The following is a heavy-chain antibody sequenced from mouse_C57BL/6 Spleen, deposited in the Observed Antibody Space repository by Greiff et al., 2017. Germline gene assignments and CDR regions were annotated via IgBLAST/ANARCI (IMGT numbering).Heavy chain of an antibody. V-gene: IGHV1-4*01. CDR1: GYTFTSYT. D-gene: IGHD1-2*01. CDR3: AMSELQLYAMDY. Sequence: VQLQESGAELARPGASVKMSCKASGYTFTSYTMHWVKQRPGQGLEWIGYINPSSGYTKYNQKFKDKATLTADKSSSTAYMQLSSLTSEDSAVYCCAMSELQLYAMDYWGQGTSVTVSS. J-gene: IGHJ4*01. CDR2: INPSSGYT.